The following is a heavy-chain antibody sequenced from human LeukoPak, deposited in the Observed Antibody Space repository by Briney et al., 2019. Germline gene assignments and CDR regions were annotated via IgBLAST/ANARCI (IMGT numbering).Heavy chain of an antibody. CDR2: ISGSGGST. J-gene: IGHJ4*02. CDR1: GFTFSSYA. V-gene: IGHV3-23*01. Sequence: PGGSLRLSCAASGFTFSSYAMSWVRQAPGKGLEWVSAISGSGGSTYYADSVKGRFTISRDNSKNTLYLQMNGLRAEDTAVYYCAKGHSQEDIVVVVAATPFDYWGQGTLVTVSS. CDR3: AKGHSQEDIVVVVAATPFDY. D-gene: IGHD2-15*01.